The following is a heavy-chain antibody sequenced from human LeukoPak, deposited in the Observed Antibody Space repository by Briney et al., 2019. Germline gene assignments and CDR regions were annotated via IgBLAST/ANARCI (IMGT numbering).Heavy chain of an antibody. J-gene: IGHJ5*02. D-gene: IGHD6-19*01. CDR1: GGSISSGGYY. V-gene: IGHV4-30-2*01. Sequence: SETLSLTCTVSGGSISSGGYYWSWIRQPPGKGLEWIGYIYHSGSTYYNPSLKSRVTISVDRSKNQFSLKLSSVTAADTAVYYCATGGGIAVEGWFDPRGQGTLVTVSS. CDR2: IYHSGST. CDR3: ATGGGIAVEGWFDP.